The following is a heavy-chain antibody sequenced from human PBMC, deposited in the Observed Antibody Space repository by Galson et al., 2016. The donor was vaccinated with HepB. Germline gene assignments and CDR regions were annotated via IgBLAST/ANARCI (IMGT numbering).Heavy chain of an antibody. CDR2: INYRGESI. V-gene: IGHV3-23*01. CDR3: VKDPNWEAGC. D-gene: IGHD7-27*01. Sequence: SLRLSCAASGFTFSNHDMNWVRQAPGKGLEYISNINYRGESISYVDSVKGRFTISRDNSRNTLYLQMDNLRAEDTAIYYCVKDPNWEAGCWGRGTPVTVSS. J-gene: IGHJ4*02. CDR1: GFTFSNHD.